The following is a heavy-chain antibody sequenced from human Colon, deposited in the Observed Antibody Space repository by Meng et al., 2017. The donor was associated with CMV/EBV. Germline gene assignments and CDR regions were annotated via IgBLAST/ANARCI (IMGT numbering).Heavy chain of an antibody. V-gene: IGHV3-30*02. Sequence: GGSLRLSCAASGFTFSTYGMHWVRQAPGKGLEWVAVIWYDGSNKKYADFVKGRFTISRDNSKNTLYLQMNSLRPEDTAVYYCAKDQAGGYYDFWSGCDYWGQGTLVTVSS. CDR1: GFTFSTYG. J-gene: IGHJ4*02. CDR3: AKDQAGGYYDFWSGCDY. CDR2: IWYDGSNK. D-gene: IGHD3-3*01.